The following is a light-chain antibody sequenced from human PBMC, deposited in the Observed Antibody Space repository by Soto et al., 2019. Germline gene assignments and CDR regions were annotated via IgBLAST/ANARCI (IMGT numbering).Light chain of an antibody. Sequence: QSVLTQPPSASGTPGQRVTIPCSGSSSNIGSHTVNWYQQLPGTAPKLLVYSSNQRPSGVPDRFSGSKSGTSASLAISGLQSEDEADYYCAAWDGSLNGVVFGGGPQLTVL. V-gene: IGLV1-44*01. CDR3: AAWDGSLNGVV. J-gene: IGLJ2*01. CDR2: SSN. CDR1: SSNIGSHT.